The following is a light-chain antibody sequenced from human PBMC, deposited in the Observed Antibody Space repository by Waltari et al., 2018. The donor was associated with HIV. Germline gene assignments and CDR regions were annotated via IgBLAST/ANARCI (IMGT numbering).Light chain of an antibody. CDR1: TPNLGAGSP. CDR3: QSYDDSLSGSV. J-gene: IGLJ2*01. V-gene: IGLV1-40*01. Sequence: QSVLTQPPSVSGAPGQRLTIPCPGHTPNLGAGSPAHRYQHFPGTAPKPLIHGNTNRASGVPDRFSGSNSGSSASLAIAGLQAEDEADYHCQSYDDSLSGSVFGGGTKLTVL. CDR2: GNT.